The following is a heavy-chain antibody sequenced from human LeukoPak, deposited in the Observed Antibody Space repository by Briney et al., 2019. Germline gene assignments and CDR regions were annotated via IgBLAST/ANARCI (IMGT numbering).Heavy chain of an antibody. CDR2: IYYSGST. Sequence: SETLSLTCTVSGGSISSHYWSWIRQPPGKGLEWIGYIYYSGSTNYNPSLKSRVTISVDTSKNQFSLKLSSVTAADTAVYYCARLELGVVFGVVITAWGAFDIWGQGTMVTVSS. CDR1: GGSISSHY. CDR3: ARLELGVVFGVVITAWGAFDI. J-gene: IGHJ3*02. V-gene: IGHV4-59*11. D-gene: IGHD3-3*01.